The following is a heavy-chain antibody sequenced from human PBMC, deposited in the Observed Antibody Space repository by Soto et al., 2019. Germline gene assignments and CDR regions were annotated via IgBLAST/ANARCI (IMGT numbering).Heavy chain of an antibody. J-gene: IGHJ5*02. Sequence: GASVKVSCKASGYTFTGYYMHWVRQAPGQGLEWMGWINPNSGGTNYAQKFQGWVTMTRDTSISTAYMELSRLRSDDTAVYYCARAAAGNRELEFDPWGQGPLVTVSS. CDR2: INPNSGGT. CDR1: GYTFTGYY. V-gene: IGHV1-2*04. D-gene: IGHD6-13*01. CDR3: ARAAAGNRELEFDP.